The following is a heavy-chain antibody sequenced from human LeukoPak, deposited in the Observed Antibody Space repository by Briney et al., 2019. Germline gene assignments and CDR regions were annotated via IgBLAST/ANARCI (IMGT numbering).Heavy chain of an antibody. D-gene: IGHD6-13*01. V-gene: IGHV1-58*02. Sequence: GTSVNVSCKASGFTFTSSAMQWVRQARGQRLDWIGWIVVGSGNTNYEQKFQERVTITRDMSTSTAYMELSSLRSEDTAVYYCAAALSWYVDGALDYWGQGTLVTVSS. CDR3: AAALSWYVDGALDY. J-gene: IGHJ4*02. CDR2: IVVGSGNT. CDR1: GFTFTSSA.